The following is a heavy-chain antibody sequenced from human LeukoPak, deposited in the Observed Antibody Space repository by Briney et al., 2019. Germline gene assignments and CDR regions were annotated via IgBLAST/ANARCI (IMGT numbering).Heavy chain of an antibody. D-gene: IGHD6-13*01. CDR3: ARDLAAAGTEY. J-gene: IGHJ4*02. V-gene: IGHV1-69*04. CDR2: IIPILGIA. Sequence: SVRVSCKASGGTFSSYAISWVRQAPGQGLEWMGRIIPILGIANYAQKFQGRVTITADKSTSTAYMELSSLRSEDTAVYYCARDLAAAGTEYWGQGTLVTVSS. CDR1: GGTFSSYA.